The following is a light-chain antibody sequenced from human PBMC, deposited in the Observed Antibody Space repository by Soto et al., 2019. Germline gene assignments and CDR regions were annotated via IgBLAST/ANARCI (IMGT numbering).Light chain of an antibody. Sequence: EIVLTQSPGTLSLSPGERATLSCRASQSVSSSYLAWYQQKPGQAPRLLIYGASSRATGIPERFSASGSWTAFTLTISRLEPEDFAVYYCQQYGSSPLFTFGPGTKVDIK. V-gene: IGKV3-20*01. CDR3: QQYGSSPLFT. CDR2: GAS. CDR1: QSVSSSY. J-gene: IGKJ3*01.